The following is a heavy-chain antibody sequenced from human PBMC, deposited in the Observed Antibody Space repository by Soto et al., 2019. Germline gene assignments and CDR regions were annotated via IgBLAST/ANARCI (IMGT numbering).Heavy chain of an antibody. D-gene: IGHD2-2*02. CDR3: ARIYSKIVVVPAAINYYYYGMDV. CDR1: GGTFSSYA. V-gene: IGHV1-69*13. CDR2: IIPIFGTA. Sequence: SVKVSCKASGGTFSSYAISWVRQAPGQGLEWMGGIIPIFGTANYAQKFQGRVTITADEFTSTAYMELSSLRSEDTAVYYCARIYSKIVVVPAAINYYYYGMDVWGQGTTVTVSS. J-gene: IGHJ6*02.